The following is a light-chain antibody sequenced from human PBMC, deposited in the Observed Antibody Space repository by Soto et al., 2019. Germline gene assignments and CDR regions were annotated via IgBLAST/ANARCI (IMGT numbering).Light chain of an antibody. CDR3: QQYGSTPPT. J-gene: IGKJ1*01. V-gene: IGKV3-20*01. CDR1: QSVNSNY. Sequence: EIVLTQSPGTLSLSPGERATLSCRASQSVNSNYLAWYQRKPGQAPRLLIYGASNRATDIPYRFSASGSGTDFTITITRLEAEDFAVYYCQQYGSTPPTFGQGTKVEVK. CDR2: GAS.